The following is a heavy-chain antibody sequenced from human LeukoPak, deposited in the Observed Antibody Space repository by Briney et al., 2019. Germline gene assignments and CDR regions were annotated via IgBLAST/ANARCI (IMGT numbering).Heavy chain of an antibody. D-gene: IGHD5-24*01. CDR2: VYHSGSA. V-gene: IGHV4-38-2*01. Sequence: SETLSLTCAVSGYSISRGSYWGWIRQPPGKGLEWIGSVYHSGSAYYNPSLKSRVTISVDTSKNQFSLKLTSVTAADTAVYYCAVGLHSGQFAFDIWGQGTMVSVSS. CDR3: AVGLHSGQFAFDI. J-gene: IGHJ3*02. CDR1: GYSISRGSY.